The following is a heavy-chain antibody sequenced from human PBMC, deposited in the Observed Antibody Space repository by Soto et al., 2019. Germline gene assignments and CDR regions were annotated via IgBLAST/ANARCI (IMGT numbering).Heavy chain of an antibody. CDR3: TRGPNFRYLGTTWDS. J-gene: IGHJ5*01. V-gene: IGHV3-72*01. D-gene: IGHD4-17*01. Sequence: EVQLVESGGGLVQPGGSLRLSCVASGFTFSDHYMDWVRQTPGKGLEWVGRIRNKGNSYTTVYAASVKDRSTISRDNSKNSMYLQMNSLTTEDTAVYYCTRGPNFRYLGTTWDSWGQGTLVTVSS. CDR1: GFTFSDHY. CDR2: IRNKGNSYTT.